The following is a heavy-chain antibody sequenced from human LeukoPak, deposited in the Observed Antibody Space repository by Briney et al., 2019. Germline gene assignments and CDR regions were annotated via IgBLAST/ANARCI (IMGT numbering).Heavy chain of an antibody. J-gene: IGHJ4*02. CDR1: GFTFSSYG. CDR3: ARDLPLSGYSSGWVH. D-gene: IGHD6-19*01. Sequence: GRSLRLSCAASGFTFSSYGMPWVRQAPGKGLEWVAVIWYDGSNKYYADSVKGRFTISRDNSKNTLYLQMNSLRAEDTAVYYCARDLPLSGYSSGWVHWGQGTLVTVSS. V-gene: IGHV3-33*01. CDR2: IWYDGSNK.